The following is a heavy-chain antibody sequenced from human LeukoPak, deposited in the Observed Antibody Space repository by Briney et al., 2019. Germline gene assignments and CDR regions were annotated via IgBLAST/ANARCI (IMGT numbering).Heavy chain of an antibody. Sequence: AGSLRLSCAASGFTFSNAWMSWVRQAPGKGLEWVGRIESKTEGGTTDYAAPVKGRFTISRDDSKNTLYLQMNSLKSEDTAVYYCTSDLDPGDYWGQGTLVTVSS. CDR1: GFTFSNAW. V-gene: IGHV3-15*04. D-gene: IGHD1-1*01. CDR2: IESKTEGGTT. CDR3: TSDLDPGDY. J-gene: IGHJ4*02.